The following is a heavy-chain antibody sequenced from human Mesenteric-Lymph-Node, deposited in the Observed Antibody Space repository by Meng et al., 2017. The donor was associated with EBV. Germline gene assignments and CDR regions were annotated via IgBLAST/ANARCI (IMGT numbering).Heavy chain of an antibody. CDR2: ISYDGSNQ. CDR3: ARSLYYDSSHFDL. D-gene: IGHD3-22*01. J-gene: IGHJ2*01. V-gene: IGHV3-30-3*01. Sequence: VDLGGCGVGVIHPGRSLSLSCVASGFTFRSYAMHWVRQAPGKGLDWVAVISYDGSNQYYADSVKGRFTISRDNSKNTLYLQMNSLRAEDTAVYYCARSLYYDSSHFDLWGRGTLVTVSS. CDR1: GFTFRSYA.